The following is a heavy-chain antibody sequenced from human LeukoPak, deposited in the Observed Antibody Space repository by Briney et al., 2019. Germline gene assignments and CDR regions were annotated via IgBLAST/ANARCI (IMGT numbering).Heavy chain of an antibody. CDR2: IYSGGST. J-gene: IGHJ4*02. Sequence: TGGSLRFSCVASGFTVSSNYMSWVRQAPGKGLEWVSVIYSGGSTYYADSVKGRFTISRYNSKNTLYLQLNSLRAEDTAVYYCAREGDGYNSDYWGQGTLVTVSS. D-gene: IGHD5-24*01. V-gene: IGHV3-53*01. CDR3: AREGDGYNSDY. CDR1: GFTVSSNY.